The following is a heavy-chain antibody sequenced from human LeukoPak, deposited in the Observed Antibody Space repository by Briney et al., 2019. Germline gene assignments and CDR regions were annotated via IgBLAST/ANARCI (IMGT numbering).Heavy chain of an antibody. V-gene: IGHV4-34*01. D-gene: IGHD2-8*01. CDR3: ARGHVGSYAYYYYYGMDV. Sequence: SETLSLTCAVYGGSFSGYYWNWIRQPPGKGLEWIGEINHSGSTNYNPSLKSRVTISVDTSKNQFSLKVRSVTAADTAVYYCARGHVGSYAYYYYYGMDVWGQGTTVTVSS. J-gene: IGHJ6*02. CDR2: INHSGST. CDR1: GGSFSGYY.